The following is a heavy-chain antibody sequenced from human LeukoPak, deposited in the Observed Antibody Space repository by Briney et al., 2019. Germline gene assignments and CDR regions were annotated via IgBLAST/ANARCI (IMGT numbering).Heavy chain of an antibody. J-gene: IGHJ4*02. CDR1: GYTFTSYD. CDR2: MNPNSGNT. Sequence: EASVKVSCKASGYTFTSYDINWVRQATGQGLEWMGWMNPNSGNTGYAQKFQGRVTMTTDTSTSTAYMELRSLRSDDTAVYYCARDRGYSYGYPDYWGQGTLVTVSS. V-gene: IGHV1-8*02. D-gene: IGHD5-18*01. CDR3: ARDRGYSYGYPDY.